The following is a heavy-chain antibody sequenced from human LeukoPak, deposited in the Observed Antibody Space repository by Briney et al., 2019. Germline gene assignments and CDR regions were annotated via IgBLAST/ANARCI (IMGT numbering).Heavy chain of an antibody. Sequence: SQTLSLTCAISGDSVSSDSAAWNWIRQSPSRGLEWLGRTYYRYKWYTDYAVSVKSRITINPDTSKNQFSLQLNSVTPEDTAMYYRARAARYSSSNNVFDYWGQGTLVTVSS. CDR2: TYYRYKWYT. CDR3: ARAARYSSSNNVFDY. J-gene: IGHJ4*02. D-gene: IGHD6-13*01. V-gene: IGHV6-1*01. CDR1: GDSVSSDSAA.